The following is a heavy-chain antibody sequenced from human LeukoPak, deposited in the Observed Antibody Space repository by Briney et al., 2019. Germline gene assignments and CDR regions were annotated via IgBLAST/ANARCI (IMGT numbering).Heavy chain of an antibody. CDR3: ARDQGWFDP. CDR2: IKQDGSEK. Sequence: GGSLRLSCAASGFTFSSYGMHWVRQAPGKGLEWVANIKQDGSEKYYVDSVRGRFTISRDNAKNSLYLQMNSLRAEDTAVYYCARDQGWFDPWGRGTQVTVSS. CDR1: GFTFSSYG. J-gene: IGHJ5*02. V-gene: IGHV3-7*01.